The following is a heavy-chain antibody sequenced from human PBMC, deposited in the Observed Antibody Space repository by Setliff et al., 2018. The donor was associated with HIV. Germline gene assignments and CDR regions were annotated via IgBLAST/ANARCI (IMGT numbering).Heavy chain of an antibody. CDR3: ARDESDSLYYMDYYYMDV. Sequence: ASVKVSCKASGYTLTSYAMNWVRQAPGQGLEWMGWINTNTGNPTYAQGFTGRFVFSLDTSVSMAYLQISSLKAEDTAVYYCARDESDSLYYMDYYYMDVWGKGTTVTV. V-gene: IGHV7-4-1*04. CDR1: GYTLTSYA. CDR2: INTNTGNP. D-gene: IGHD3-10*01. J-gene: IGHJ6*03.